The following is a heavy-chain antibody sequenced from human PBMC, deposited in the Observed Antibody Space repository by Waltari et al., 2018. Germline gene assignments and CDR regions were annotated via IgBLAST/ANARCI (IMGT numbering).Heavy chain of an antibody. D-gene: IGHD7-27*01. V-gene: IGHV3-43*02. J-gene: IGHJ6*02. CDR3: AKEIELGIDYYYYGIDV. CDR1: GFIFDEYA. Sequence: EVRLVESGGGVVQPGGSLRLSCAASGFIFDEYAMPWVRQAPGKGLEWVSLISGDGGSTYYADSVKGRFTISRDNSKNSLYLQMNSLRTEDTALYYCAKEIELGIDYYYYGIDVWGQGTTVTVSS. CDR2: ISGDGGST.